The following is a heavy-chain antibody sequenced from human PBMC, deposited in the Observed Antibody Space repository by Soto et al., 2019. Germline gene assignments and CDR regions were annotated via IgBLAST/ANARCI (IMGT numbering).Heavy chain of an antibody. Sequence: QVQLVQSGAEVKKPESSVKVSCKAPGGTFSTYAISWVRQAPGQGLEWMGGIIPMFGTANYAQRFQDRVTINAAASTNTVYMELSSLRSEDTAGYFCASGIQLWLRRINNGYSGWGQGTLVTVSS. J-gene: IGHJ4*02. CDR3: ASGIQLWLRRINNGYSG. CDR1: GGTFSTYA. V-gene: IGHV1-69*12. CDR2: IIPMFGTA. D-gene: IGHD5-18*01.